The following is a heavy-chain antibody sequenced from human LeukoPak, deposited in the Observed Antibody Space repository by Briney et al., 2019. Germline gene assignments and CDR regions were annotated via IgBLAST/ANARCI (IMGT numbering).Heavy chain of an antibody. CDR3: ARVSIIAAAGTVYYFDY. CDR2: INHSGST. D-gene: IGHD6-13*01. CDR1: GGSFSGYY. Sequence: PSETLSLTCAVYGGSFSGYYWSWIRQPPGKGLEWIGEINHSGSTNYNPSLKSRVPISVDTSKNQFSLKLSSVTAADTAVYYCARVSIIAAAGTVYYFDYWGQGTLVTVSS. V-gene: IGHV4-34*01. J-gene: IGHJ4*02.